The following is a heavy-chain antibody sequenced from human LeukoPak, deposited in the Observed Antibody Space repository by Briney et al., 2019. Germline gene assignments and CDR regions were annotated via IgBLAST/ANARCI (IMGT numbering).Heavy chain of an antibody. J-gene: IGHJ4*02. CDR2: INPNSGGT. Sequence: GASVKDSCKASGYTFTGYYMHWVRQAPGQGLEWMGWINPNSGGTNYAQKFQGRVTMTRDTSISTAYMELSRLRSDDTAVYYCARDADIVVVPAANGVDYWGQGTLVTVSS. CDR1: GYTFTGYY. D-gene: IGHD2-2*01. V-gene: IGHV1-2*02. CDR3: ARDADIVVVPAANGVDY.